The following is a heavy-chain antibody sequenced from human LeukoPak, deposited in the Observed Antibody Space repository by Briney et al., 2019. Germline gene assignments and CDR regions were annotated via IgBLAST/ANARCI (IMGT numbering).Heavy chain of an antibody. V-gene: IGHV1-24*01. D-gene: IGHD5-18*01. J-gene: IGHJ5*02. CDR1: GYTLTGLS. CDR2: FDPEDGET. Sequence: ASVKVSCKVSGYTLTGLSMHWVRQAPGKGLEWMGGFDPEDGETIYAQKFQGRVTMTEDTSTDTAYMELSSLRSEDTAVYYCATGRSYGYVGGSNWFDPWGQGTLVTVSS. CDR3: ATGRSYGYVGGSNWFDP.